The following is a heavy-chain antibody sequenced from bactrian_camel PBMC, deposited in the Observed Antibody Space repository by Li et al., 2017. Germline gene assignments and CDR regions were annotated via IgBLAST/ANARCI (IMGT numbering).Heavy chain of an antibody. J-gene: IGHJ6*01. CDR3: AAIIVPVASAFGY. CDR2: INGGGGST. CDR1: GFTFSSYA. V-gene: IGHV3S31*01. Sequence: VQLVESGGGLVQFGGSLRLSCAASGFTFSSYAIIWVRQAPGKGLEWVSAINGGGGSTFYADSVKGRFTISQDNAKNTLYLQMNGLKPEDTAMYYCAAIIVPVASAFGYWGQGTQVTVS.